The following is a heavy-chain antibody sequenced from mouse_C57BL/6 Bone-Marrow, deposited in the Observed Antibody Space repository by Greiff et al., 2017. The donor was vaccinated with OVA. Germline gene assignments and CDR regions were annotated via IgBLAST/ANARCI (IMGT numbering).Heavy chain of an antibody. Sequence: VKLQQSGAELARPGASVKLSCKASGYTFTSYGISWVKQRTGQGLEWIGEIYPRSGNTYYNEKFKGKATLTADKSSSTAYMELRSLTSEDSAVYFCARSHYYGSRRFAYWGQGTLVTVSA. CDR3: ARSHYYGSRRFAY. J-gene: IGHJ3*01. CDR1: GYTFTSYG. D-gene: IGHD1-1*01. CDR2: IYPRSGNT. V-gene: IGHV1-81*01.